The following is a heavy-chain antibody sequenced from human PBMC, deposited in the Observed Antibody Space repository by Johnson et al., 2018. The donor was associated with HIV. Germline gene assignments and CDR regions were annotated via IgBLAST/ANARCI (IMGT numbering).Heavy chain of an antibody. J-gene: IGHJ3*02. V-gene: IGHV3-30*04. Sequence: QVQLVESGGGLVQPGGSLRLSCAASGFTFSSYAMHWVRQAPGKGLEWVSALSYDASNNYYADSVKGRFTISRDNSKNTVYLQMDSLRGEDTAVYYCARDPGNGGRPFDAFDIWGQGTMVTVSA. CDR2: LSYDASNN. D-gene: IGHD4-23*01. CDR1: GFTFSSYA. CDR3: ARDPGNGGRPFDAFDI.